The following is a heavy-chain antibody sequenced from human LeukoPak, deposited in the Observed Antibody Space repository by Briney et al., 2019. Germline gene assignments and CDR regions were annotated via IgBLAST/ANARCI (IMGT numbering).Heavy chain of an antibody. CDR1: GGSISSSSYY. D-gene: IGHD1-26*01. CDR3: ARRSTTIEGRTFDY. V-gene: IGHV4-39*01. J-gene: IGHJ4*02. CDR2: IYYSGST. Sequence: SETLSLTCAVSGGSISSSSYYWGWIRQPPGKGLEWIGSIYYSGSTYYNPSLKSRVTISVDTSKNQFSLKLSSVTAADTAVYYCARRSTTIEGRTFDYWGQGTLVTVSS.